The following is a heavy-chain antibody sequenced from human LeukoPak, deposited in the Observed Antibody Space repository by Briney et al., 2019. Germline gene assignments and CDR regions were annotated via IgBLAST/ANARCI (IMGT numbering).Heavy chain of an antibody. Sequence: GGSLRLSCAASGFIFSSYAMSWVRQAPGKGLEWVSAISGSGGNTYYADSVKGRFTISRDNSKNTLYLQMNSLRPEDTAVYYCAREGSSWYLDWFDPWGEGTLVTVSS. V-gene: IGHV3-23*01. CDR2: ISGSGGNT. CDR1: GFIFSSYA. J-gene: IGHJ5*02. D-gene: IGHD6-13*01. CDR3: AREGSSWYLDWFDP.